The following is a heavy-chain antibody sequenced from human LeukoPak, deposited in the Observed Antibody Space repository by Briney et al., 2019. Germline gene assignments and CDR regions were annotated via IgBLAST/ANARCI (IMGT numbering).Heavy chain of an antibody. CDR3: AKGRSADGTGFDY. J-gene: IGHJ4*02. Sequence: PGGSLRLSCAASGLTFRRFAMRWVRQAPGQGREWVSTISVSGDTTYYADSVKGRFTISRDNLQNTLYLQMNSLKGEDPAVYYCAKGRSADGTGFDYWGQGTLVIVSS. CDR1: GLTFRRFA. V-gene: IGHV3-23*01. D-gene: IGHD2-15*01. CDR2: ISVSGDTT.